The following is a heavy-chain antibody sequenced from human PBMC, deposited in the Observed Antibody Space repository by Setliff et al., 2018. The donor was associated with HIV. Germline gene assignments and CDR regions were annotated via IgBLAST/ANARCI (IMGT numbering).Heavy chain of an antibody. CDR3: AGRPGYSSSWYPPFDY. Sequence: ASVKVSCKASGYTFTSYYMHWVRQAPGQGLEWMGMVYPNEGSTSYAQKFQGRVTTTRDTSASKAYMELSSLRSEDTAVYYCAGRPGYSSSWYPPFDYWGQGTLVTVSS. CDR2: VYPNEGST. CDR1: GYTFTSYY. D-gene: IGHD6-13*01. J-gene: IGHJ4*02. V-gene: IGHV1-46*01.